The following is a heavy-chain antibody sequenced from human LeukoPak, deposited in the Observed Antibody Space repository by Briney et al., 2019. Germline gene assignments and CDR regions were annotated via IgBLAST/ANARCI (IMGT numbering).Heavy chain of an antibody. CDR1: GFTFSSYA. CDR2: ISGSGGST. V-gene: IGHV3-23*01. D-gene: IGHD6-6*01. Sequence: TGGSLRLSCAASGFTFSSYAMSWVRQAPGKGLEWVSAISGSGGSTYYADPVKGRFTISRDNSKNTLYLQMNSLRAEDTAAYYCAHSSSRSYYYMDVWGKGTTVTVSS. CDR3: AHSSSRSYYYMDV. J-gene: IGHJ6*03.